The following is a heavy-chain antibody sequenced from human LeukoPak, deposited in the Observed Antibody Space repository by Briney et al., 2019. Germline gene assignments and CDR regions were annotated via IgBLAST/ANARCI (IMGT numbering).Heavy chain of an antibody. D-gene: IGHD3-10*01. V-gene: IGHV3-7*01. J-gene: IGHJ4*02. Sequence: PGGSLRLSCAVSVFTFSSYWMSWLRQARGKGLEWVANIKQEGSEKYYVDSVKGRFTIARDNAKNSLYLQMNGLRAEDTAGYYCARDGPMYAMVRGVISRPFDYWGQGTLVTVSS. CDR1: VFTFSSYW. CDR2: IKQEGSEK. CDR3: ARDGPMYAMVRGVISRPFDY.